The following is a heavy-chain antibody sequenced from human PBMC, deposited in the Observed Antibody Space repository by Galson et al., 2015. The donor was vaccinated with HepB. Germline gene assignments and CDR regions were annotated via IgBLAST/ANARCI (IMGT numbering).Heavy chain of an antibody. Sequence: SLRLSCAASGFIFSIYAMSWVRQAPGKGLEWVSSVGGGFGTTYYADSVKGRFTISRDISKNTLYLQTNSLRTEDTAVYYCAKDRWFSGDSSSGLDSWGQGTLVTVSS. CDR2: VGGGFGTT. V-gene: IGHV3-23*01. CDR3: AKDRWFSGDSSSGLDS. J-gene: IGHJ4*02. CDR1: GFIFSIYA. D-gene: IGHD6-6*01.